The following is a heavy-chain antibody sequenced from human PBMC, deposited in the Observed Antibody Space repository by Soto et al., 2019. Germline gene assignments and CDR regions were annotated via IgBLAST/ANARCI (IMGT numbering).Heavy chain of an antibody. CDR3: AITTPGTWTGYDP. J-gene: IGHJ5*02. D-gene: IGHD1-1*01. Sequence: EVQLVESGGGLVQPGGSLRLSCAASGFTFSLYSMNWVRQAPGKGLEWVSYIGSDGSTIYYADSVKGRFTITRDSAKKSLFLQMNSLRDEDTAVYFCAITTPGTWTGYDPRGQGALGSLSS. CDR1: GFTFSLYS. V-gene: IGHV3-48*02. CDR2: IGSDGSTI.